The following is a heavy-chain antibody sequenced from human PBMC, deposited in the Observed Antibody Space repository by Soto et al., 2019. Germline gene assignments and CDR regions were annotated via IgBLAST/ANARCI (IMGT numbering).Heavy chain of an antibody. Sequence: SETLSLTCTVSGGSVSSGSYYWSWIRQPPGKGLEWIGYIYYSGSTNYNPSLKSRVTISVDTSKNQFSLKLSSVTAADTAVYYCATPVLGHTAFAFDIWGQGTMVTVSS. CDR3: ATPVLGHTAFAFDI. D-gene: IGHD5-18*01. CDR1: GGSVSSGSYY. V-gene: IGHV4-61*01. CDR2: IYYSGST. J-gene: IGHJ3*02.